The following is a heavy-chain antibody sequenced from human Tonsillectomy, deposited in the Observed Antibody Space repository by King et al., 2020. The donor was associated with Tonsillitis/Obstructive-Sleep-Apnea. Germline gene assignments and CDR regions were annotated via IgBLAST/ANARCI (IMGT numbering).Heavy chain of an antibody. J-gene: IGHJ3*02. D-gene: IGHD1-14*01. Sequence: VQLVESGGGVVQPGRSLRLSCAASGFTFSYNGMHCVRQAPGKGLQWVAVIWSDGSLTYYADSVKGRFIISRDNSKNTLYLEMNSLTVEDTAMYYCTRGPLETGNAFDMWGQGTMVTVSS. V-gene: IGHV3-33*01. CDR3: TRGPLETGNAFDM. CDR1: GFTFSYNG. CDR2: IWSDGSLT.